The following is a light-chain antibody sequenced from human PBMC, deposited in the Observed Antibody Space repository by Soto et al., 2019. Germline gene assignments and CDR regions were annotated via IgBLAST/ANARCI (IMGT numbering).Light chain of an antibody. CDR2: DAS. CDR1: QSIGSW. V-gene: IGKV1-5*01. Sequence: DIQMTQSPSTLSASVGDRVTITCRASQSIGSWLAWYQQKPGKAPKLLIYDASSLESGVPSRFSGSGSGTEFTLTISSLQPDDFATYYCQQYNSSFGGGTKVEIK. CDR3: QQYNSS. J-gene: IGKJ4*01.